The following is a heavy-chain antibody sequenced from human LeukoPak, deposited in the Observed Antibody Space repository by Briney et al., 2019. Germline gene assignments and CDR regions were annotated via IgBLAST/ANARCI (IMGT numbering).Heavy chain of an antibody. V-gene: IGHV1-18*01. D-gene: IGHD4-23*01. CDR2: ISAYNGNT. Sequence: ASVKVSCKASGYTFTSYGISWVRQAPGQGLEWMGWISAYNGNTNYAQKLQGRVTMTRDTSTSTVYMELSSLRSEDTAVYYCARDGGTTVVTRWAFDIWGQGTMVTVSS. CDR1: GYTFTSYG. J-gene: IGHJ3*02. CDR3: ARDGGTTVVTRWAFDI.